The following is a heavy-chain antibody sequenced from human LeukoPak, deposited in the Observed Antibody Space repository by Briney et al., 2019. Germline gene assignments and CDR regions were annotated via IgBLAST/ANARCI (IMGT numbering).Heavy chain of an antibody. CDR1: GFTFSSFW. V-gene: IGHV3-30*18. D-gene: IGHD2/OR15-2a*01. Sequence: PGGSLRLSCAVSGFTFSSFWMHWVRQAPGKGLEWVAVISYDGSNKYYADSVKGRFTISRDNSKNTLYLQMNSLRAEDTAVYYCAKIHLFSSDWYFDYWGQGTLVTVSS. CDR3: AKIHLFSSDWYFDY. J-gene: IGHJ4*02. CDR2: ISYDGSNK.